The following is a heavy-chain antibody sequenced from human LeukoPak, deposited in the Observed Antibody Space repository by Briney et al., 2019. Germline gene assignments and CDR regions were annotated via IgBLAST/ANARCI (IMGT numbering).Heavy chain of an antibody. CDR2: ISAYNGNT. CDR1: GYTFTSYG. J-gene: IGHJ4*02. CDR3: ARDLSGYNWNDGFDY. Sequence: GASVKVSCKASGYTFTSYGISWVRQAPGQGLEWMGWISAYNGNTNYAQKLQGRVTMSTDTSTSTAYMELRSLRSDDTAVYYCARDLSGYNWNDGFDYWAQGTLVTVS. V-gene: IGHV1-18*01. D-gene: IGHD1-1*01.